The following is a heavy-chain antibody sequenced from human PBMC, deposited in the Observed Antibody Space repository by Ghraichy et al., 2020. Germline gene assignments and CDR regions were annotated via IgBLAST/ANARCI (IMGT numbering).Heavy chain of an antibody. D-gene: IGHD5-24*01. CDR1: GVSISAYY. V-gene: IGHV4-59*08. CDR2: AYHSGRT. Sequence: SETLSLTCTVSGVSISAYYCNWVRQPPGKGLEWIGYAYHSGRTKYNPSLETRVTIPLDAFKNQFSLNLTSVTAADTAVYYCVTGVGWQPDYWGHGTLLTFS. CDR3: VTGVGWQPDY. J-gene: IGHJ4*01.